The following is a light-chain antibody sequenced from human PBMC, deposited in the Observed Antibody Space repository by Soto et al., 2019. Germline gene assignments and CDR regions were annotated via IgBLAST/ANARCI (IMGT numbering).Light chain of an antibody. Sequence: EIVMTQSLATLSVSPGEGATLSCGASQSFGRHFAWYQQKPGQAPRPLIYGASTRATGIPARFSGSGSGTEFTLTISSLQSEDFAVYYCQQYNNWPRTVGQGTKVDSK. CDR2: GAS. CDR1: QSFGRH. CDR3: QQYNNWPRT. V-gene: IGKV3D-15*01. J-gene: IGKJ1*01.